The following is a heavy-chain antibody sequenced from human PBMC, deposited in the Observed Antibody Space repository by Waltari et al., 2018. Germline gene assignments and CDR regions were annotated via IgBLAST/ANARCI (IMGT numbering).Heavy chain of an antibody. D-gene: IGHD3-10*01. CDR3: ATLGGPTRVFDAFDI. CDR2: ISYDGSNK. Sequence: QVQLVESGGGVVQPGRSLRLSCAASGFTFSSYAMHWVRQAPGKGLEWVAVISYDGSNKYYADSVKGRFTISRDNSKNTLYLQMNSLRAEDTAVYYCATLGGPTRVFDAFDIWGQGTMVTVSS. CDR1: GFTFSSYA. V-gene: IGHV3-30-3*01. J-gene: IGHJ3*02.